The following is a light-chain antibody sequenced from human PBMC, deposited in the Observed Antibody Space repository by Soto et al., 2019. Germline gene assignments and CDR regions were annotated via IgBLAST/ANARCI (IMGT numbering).Light chain of an antibody. CDR1: SSDVGGYNY. V-gene: IGLV2-14*01. Sequence: QSALTQPASVSGSPGQSTTISCTGTSSDVGGYNYVSWYQQHPGKAPKLMIYEVTNRPSGFSDRFSGSKSGNTASLTISGLQAEDEADYYCNSYTTSSPYVVFGGGTKLTVL. CDR3: NSYTTSSPYVV. CDR2: EVT. J-gene: IGLJ2*01.